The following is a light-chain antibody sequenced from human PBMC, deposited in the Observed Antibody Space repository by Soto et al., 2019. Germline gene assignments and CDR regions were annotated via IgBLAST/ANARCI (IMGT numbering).Light chain of an antibody. CDR2: GNG. CDR1: SSSIGAGYE. V-gene: IGLV1-40*01. Sequence: QSVLTQQPSVSGAPGQRVPISCSGTSSSIGAGYEVHWYHQLPGTAPKLVVSGNGNRPSGVPDRLSASKSGTSASLAITGLQAEDEGHYYCQSYDKRLTAYVFGTGTKLTVL. J-gene: IGLJ1*01. CDR3: QSYDKRLTAYV.